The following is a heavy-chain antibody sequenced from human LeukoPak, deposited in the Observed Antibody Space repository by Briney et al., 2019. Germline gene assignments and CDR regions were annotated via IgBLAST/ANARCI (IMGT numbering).Heavy chain of an antibody. D-gene: IGHD5-18*01. J-gene: IGHJ4*02. CDR2: ISSSSSTI. V-gene: IGHV3-48*01. CDR3: ARAVQLWSIGY. CDR1: GFTFSSYS. Sequence: PGGSLRLSCAASGFTFSSYSMNWVRQAPGKRLEWVSYISSSSSTIYYADSVKGRFTISRDNSKNTLYLQMNSLRAEDTAVYYCARAVQLWSIGYWGQGTLVTVSS.